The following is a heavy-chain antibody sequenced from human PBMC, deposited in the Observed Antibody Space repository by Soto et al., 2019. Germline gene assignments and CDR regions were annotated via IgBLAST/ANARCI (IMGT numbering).Heavy chain of an antibody. CDR2: ISGSGGST. CDR1: GFTFSSYA. Sequence: GGSLRLSCAASGFTFSSYAMSWVRQAPGKGLEWVSAISGSGGSTYYADSVKGRFTISRDNSKNTLYLQMNSLRAEDTAIYYCAKWYSSSWGYGMDVWGQGTTVTVSS. V-gene: IGHV3-23*01. CDR3: AKWYSSSWGYGMDV. D-gene: IGHD6-13*01. J-gene: IGHJ6*02.